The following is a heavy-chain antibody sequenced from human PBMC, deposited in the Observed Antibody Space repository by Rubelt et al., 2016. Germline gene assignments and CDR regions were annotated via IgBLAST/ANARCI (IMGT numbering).Heavy chain of an antibody. CDR2: IWYDGSNK. D-gene: IGHD6-13*01. Sequence: QVQLVESGGGVVQPGRSLRLSCAASGFTFSNYGMHWVRQAPGKGLEWVAVIWYDGSNKYYADSVKGRFTISRDNSKNTLYLQMNSLRAEDTAVYYCARDRKEAAADYYFDHWGQGTLVTVSS. CDR3: ARDRKEAAADYYFDH. J-gene: IGHJ4*02. CDR1: GFTFSNYG. V-gene: IGHV3-33*01.